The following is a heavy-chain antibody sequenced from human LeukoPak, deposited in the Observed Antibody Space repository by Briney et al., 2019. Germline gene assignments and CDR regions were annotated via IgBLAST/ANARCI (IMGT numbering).Heavy chain of an antibody. J-gene: IGHJ4*02. CDR3: ARDEGVSFDY. CDR2: ISSSSNYI. CDR1: GFTFSAYN. V-gene: IGHV3-21*01. Sequence: GGSLSLSCAASGFTFSAYNMNWVRQAPGKGLEWVSSISSSSNYIYYADSLKGRFTISRDNAKNSLYLQMNSLRAEDTAVYYCARDEGVSFDYWGPGTLVTVSS.